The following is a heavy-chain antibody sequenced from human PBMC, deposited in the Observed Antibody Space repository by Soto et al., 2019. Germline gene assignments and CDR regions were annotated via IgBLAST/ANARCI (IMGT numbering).Heavy chain of an antibody. CDR3: ARPTPEGDAFDI. CDR2: INAGNGNT. J-gene: IGHJ3*02. CDR1: GYTFTSYA. V-gene: IGHV1-3*01. Sequence: ASVKVSCKASGYTFTSYAMHWVRQAPGQRLEWMGWINAGNGNTKYSQKFQGRVTITRDTSASTAYMELSSLRSEDTAVYYCARPTPEGDAFDIWGQGKMVTVSS.